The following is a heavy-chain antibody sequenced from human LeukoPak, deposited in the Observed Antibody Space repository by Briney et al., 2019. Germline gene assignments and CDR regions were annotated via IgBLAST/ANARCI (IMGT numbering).Heavy chain of an antibody. V-gene: IGHV1-18*01. D-gene: IGHD3-22*01. CDR3: ARKGHYYDSSGLDY. J-gene: IGHJ4*02. Sequence: ASVKVSCKASGYTFTSYGISWVRQAPGQGLEWMGWISAYNGNTNYAQKLQGRVTMTTDTSTSTAYMELSSLRSEDTAVYYCARKGHYYDSSGLDYWGQGTLVTVSS. CDR1: GYTFTSYG. CDR2: ISAYNGNT.